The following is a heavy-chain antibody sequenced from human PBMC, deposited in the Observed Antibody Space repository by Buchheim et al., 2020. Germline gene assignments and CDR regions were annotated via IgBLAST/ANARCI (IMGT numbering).Heavy chain of an antibody. Sequence: QLQLQESGPGLVKPSETLSLTCTVSGGSISSSSYYWGWIRQPPGKGLEWIGSIYYSGSTYYNPSLKSRVTISVDTSKNQFSLKLSSVTAADTAVYYCARDRCYDFWSGYYSGPNWFDPWGQGTL. V-gene: IGHV4-39*07. D-gene: IGHD3-3*01. CDR1: GGSISSSSYY. CDR2: IYYSGST. CDR3: ARDRCYDFWSGYYSGPNWFDP. J-gene: IGHJ5*02.